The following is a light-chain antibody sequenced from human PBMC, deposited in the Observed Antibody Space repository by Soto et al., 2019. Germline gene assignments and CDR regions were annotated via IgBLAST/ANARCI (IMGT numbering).Light chain of an antibody. V-gene: IGKV1-39*01. CDR1: QSISSY. J-gene: IGKJ5*01. CDR3: QQSYSTSIT. CDR2: AAS. Sequence: DIQMTQSPSSLSASVGDRVTITCRASQSISSYLNSYHQKPGKAPKLLIYAASSLQSGVPSRFSGSGSGTDFTLTISSLQPEDFATYYCQQSYSTSITFGQGTRLEIK.